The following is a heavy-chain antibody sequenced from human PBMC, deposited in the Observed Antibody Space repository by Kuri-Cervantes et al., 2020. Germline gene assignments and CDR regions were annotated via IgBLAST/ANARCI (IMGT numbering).Heavy chain of an antibody. J-gene: IGHJ4*02. CDR1: GGTFSSYA. V-gene: IGHV1-69*05. CDR3: ARDRRFLEWLSDY. Sequence: SVKVSCKASGGTFSSYAISWVRQAPGQGLEWMGGIIPIFGTANYAQKFQGRVTITTDESTSTAYMELSSLRSDDTAVYYCARDRRFLEWLSDYWGQGTLVTVSS. CDR2: IIPIFGTA. D-gene: IGHD3-3*01.